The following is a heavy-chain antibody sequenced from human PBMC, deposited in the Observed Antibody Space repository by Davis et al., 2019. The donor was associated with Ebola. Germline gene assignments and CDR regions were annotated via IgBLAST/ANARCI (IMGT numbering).Heavy chain of an antibody. Sequence: PGGSLRLSCAASGFTFSSYAMSWVRQAPGKGLDWVSTISGTDGGTYYADSVKGRFTISRDNFKNILYLQMSSLRAEDTAIYYCAKDSARYCSSTTCYAGFDYWGQGTLVTVSS. CDR2: ISGTDGGT. CDR1: GFTFSSYA. V-gene: IGHV3-23*01. D-gene: IGHD2-2*01. J-gene: IGHJ4*02. CDR3: AKDSARYCSSTTCYAGFDY.